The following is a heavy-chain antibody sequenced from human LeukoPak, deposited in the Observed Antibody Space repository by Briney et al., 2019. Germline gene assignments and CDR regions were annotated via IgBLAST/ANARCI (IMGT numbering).Heavy chain of an antibody. CDR1: GGSVGSDNSY. CDR2: IYADGSS. Sequence: SQTLSLTCTVSGGSVGSDNSYWNWIRQPAGKGLEWIGRIYADGSSTYNPSLKSRVTILVDTSKNHSSLSLSSMTAADTAVYYCARGYYYRTWGLGTLVTVSS. J-gene: IGHJ4*02. D-gene: IGHD3-10*01. V-gene: IGHV4-61*02. CDR3: ARGYYYRT.